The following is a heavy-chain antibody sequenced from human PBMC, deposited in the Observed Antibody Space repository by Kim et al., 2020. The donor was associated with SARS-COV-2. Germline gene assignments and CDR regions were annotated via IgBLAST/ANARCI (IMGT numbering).Heavy chain of an antibody. CDR2: IYPGDSDT. Sequence: GESLKISCKGSGYSFTSYWIGWVRQMPGKGLEWMGIIYPGDSDTRYSPSFQGQVTISADKSISTAYLQWSSLKASDTAMYYCARYQLPHHYYYYYGMDVWGQGTTVTVSS. CDR1: GYSFTSYW. CDR3: ARYQLPHHYYYYYGMDV. V-gene: IGHV5-51*01. D-gene: IGHD2-2*01. J-gene: IGHJ6*02.